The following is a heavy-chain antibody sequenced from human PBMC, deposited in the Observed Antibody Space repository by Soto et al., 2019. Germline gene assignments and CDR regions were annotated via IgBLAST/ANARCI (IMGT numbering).Heavy chain of an antibody. CDR3: ARERKGMDV. V-gene: IGHV1-8*01. CDR1: GYTYTSYD. Sequence: GTSVKVSCKDSGYTYTSYDINWVRQATGQGLEWMGWMNPNSGNTGYAQKFQGRVTMTRNTSISTAYMELSSLRSEDTAVYYCARERKGMDVWGQGTTVTVSS. CDR2: MNPNSGNT. J-gene: IGHJ6*02.